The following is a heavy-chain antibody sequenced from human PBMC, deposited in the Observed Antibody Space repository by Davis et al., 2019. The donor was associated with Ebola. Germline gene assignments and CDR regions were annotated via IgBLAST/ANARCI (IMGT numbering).Heavy chain of an antibody. CDR3: ARDPSSYCGGDCYYQYYFDY. V-gene: IGHV4-34*01. D-gene: IGHD2-21*02. CDR2: INHSGST. J-gene: IGHJ4*02. Sequence: SETLSLTCAVYGGSLSNYYWSWIRQPPGKGLEWIGEINHSGSTNYNPSLKSRVTISVDTSKNQFSLKLSSVTAADTAVYYCARDPSSYCGGDCYYQYYFDYWGQGTLVTVSS. CDR1: GGSLSNYY.